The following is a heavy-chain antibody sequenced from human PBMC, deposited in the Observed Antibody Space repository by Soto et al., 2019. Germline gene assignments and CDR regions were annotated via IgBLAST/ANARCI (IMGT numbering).Heavy chain of an antibody. CDR1: GYIFTGYS. J-gene: IGHJ6*02. Sequence: GASVKVSCKASGYIFTGYSVYWVRQAPGQGPEWMGSVNPNSGATNYAQKFQGRVAMTTDTSISTAYMELSRLRSEDTAMYYCAFAQDCHLQDCHAFDVWGQGTTVTVSS. D-gene: IGHD2-21*02. CDR3: AFAQDCHLQDCHAFDV. V-gene: IGHV1-2*02. CDR2: VNPNSGAT.